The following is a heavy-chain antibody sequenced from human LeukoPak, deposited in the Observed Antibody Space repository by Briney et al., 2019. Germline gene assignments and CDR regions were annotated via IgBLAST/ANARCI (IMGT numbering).Heavy chain of an antibody. CDR3: ARVTGIFYDSSGYCDY. CDR2: IYSGGST. D-gene: IGHD3-22*01. Sequence: GGSLRLSCAASGFTVSSNYMSWVRQAPGKGLEWVSVIYSGGSTYYADSVRGRFTISRDNSKNTVYLQMNSLRAEDTAVYYCARVTGIFYDSSGYCDYWGQGTLVTVSS. J-gene: IGHJ4*02. CDR1: GFTVSSNY. V-gene: IGHV3-66*01.